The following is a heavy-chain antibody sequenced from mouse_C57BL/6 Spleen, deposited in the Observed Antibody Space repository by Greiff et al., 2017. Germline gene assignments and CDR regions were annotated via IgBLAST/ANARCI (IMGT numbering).Heavy chain of an antibody. J-gene: IGHJ4*01. V-gene: IGHV2-5*01. CDR1: GFSLTSYG. D-gene: IGHD1-1*01. Sequence: VQLKQSGPGLVQPSQSLSITCTVSGFSLTSYGVHWVRQSPGKGLEWLGVIWRGGSTDYNAAFMSRLSITKDNSKSQVFFKMNSLQADDTAIYYCAKTYYYGSSYYAMDYWGQGTSVTVSS. CDR3: AKTYYYGSSYYAMDY. CDR2: IWRGGST.